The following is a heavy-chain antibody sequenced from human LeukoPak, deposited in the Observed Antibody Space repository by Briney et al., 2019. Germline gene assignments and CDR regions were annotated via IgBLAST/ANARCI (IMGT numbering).Heavy chain of an antibody. V-gene: IGHV5-51*01. D-gene: IGHD5-24*01. CDR1: GCIFTSYW. CDR2: IYPGDSDT. CDR3: ARPWGDGYNYADY. J-gene: IGHJ4*02. Sequence: GASLQISCEGSGCIFTSYWIGWVRQLPGKGLEWMGIIYPGDSDTRDSPSFQGQVTISADKSISTAYLQWSSLKASDTAMYYCARPWGDGYNYADYWGQGTLVTVSS.